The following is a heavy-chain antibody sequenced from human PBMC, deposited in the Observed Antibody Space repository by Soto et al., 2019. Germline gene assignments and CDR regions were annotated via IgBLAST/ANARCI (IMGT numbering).Heavy chain of an antibody. V-gene: IGHV3-48*01. D-gene: IGHD6-13*01. J-gene: IGHJ5*02. CDR3: ARHPERIAQIGWFDP. Sequence: SCAPPVVTVSRYRMNSVRQAPGKGLEWVSYISSSSSTIYYADSVKGRFTISRDNAKNSLYLQMNSLRAEDTAVYYCARHPERIAQIGWFDPWGQGTLVTVSS. CDR2: ISSSSSTI. CDR1: VVTVSRYR.